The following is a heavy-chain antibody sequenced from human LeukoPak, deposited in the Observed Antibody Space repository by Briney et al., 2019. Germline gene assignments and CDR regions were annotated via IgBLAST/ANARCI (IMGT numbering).Heavy chain of an antibody. J-gene: IGHJ3*02. D-gene: IGHD3-22*01. CDR1: GGSFSTYY. CDR3: ARHSSYYYYLDI. CDR2: IYYSGST. V-gene: IGHV4-59*08. Sequence: SETLSLTYSVSGGSFSTYYWSWIRQPPGKGLEWIGYIYYSGSTDYNPSLKSRVTILVDTSKNQFSLKLSSVTAADTALYYCARHSSYYYYLDIRGQGTIVTVSS.